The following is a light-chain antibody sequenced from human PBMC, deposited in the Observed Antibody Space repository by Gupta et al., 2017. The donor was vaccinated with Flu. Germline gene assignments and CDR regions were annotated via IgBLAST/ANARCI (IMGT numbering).Light chain of an antibody. Sequence: SVAISCTGSSSDIGTYNYVSWYQQHPGKAPKLIIYEVTKRPSGVPDRVSGSKSGNTASLTVSGLQAEDEGDYYCSSFAGYNNFVFGTGTKVTV. CDR3: SSFAGYNNFV. CDR1: SSDIGTYNY. V-gene: IGLV2-8*01. J-gene: IGLJ1*01. CDR2: EVT.